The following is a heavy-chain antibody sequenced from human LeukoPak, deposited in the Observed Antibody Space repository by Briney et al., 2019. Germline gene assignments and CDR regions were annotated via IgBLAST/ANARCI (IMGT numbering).Heavy chain of an antibody. CDR1: GFTFDDYA. CDR3: AKDGYYDILTGSNWYFDL. V-gene: IGHV3-43*02. CDR2: ISGDGGST. J-gene: IGHJ2*01. Sequence: GGSLRLSCAASGFTFDDYAMHWVRQAPGKGLEWVSLISGDGGSTYYADSVKGRFTISRDNSKNSLYLQINSLRTEDTALYYCAKDGYYDILTGSNWYFDLWGRGTLVTVSS. D-gene: IGHD3-9*01.